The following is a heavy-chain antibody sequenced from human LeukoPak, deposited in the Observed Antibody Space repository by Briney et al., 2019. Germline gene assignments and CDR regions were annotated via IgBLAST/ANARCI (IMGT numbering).Heavy chain of an antibody. CDR2: VYYSGNT. CDR1: GGSINSGNYY. J-gene: IGHJ4*02. CDR3: ASLHHAGNRDFNY. D-gene: IGHD4-23*01. Sequence: SETLSLTCTVSGGSINSGNYYWGWIRQPPEKGLEWIGTVYYSGNTYYSPSLKSRVTMSVDTSKNQFSLKLSSVTAADTAVYYCASLHHAGNRDFNYWGQGTLVTVSS. V-gene: IGHV4-39*01.